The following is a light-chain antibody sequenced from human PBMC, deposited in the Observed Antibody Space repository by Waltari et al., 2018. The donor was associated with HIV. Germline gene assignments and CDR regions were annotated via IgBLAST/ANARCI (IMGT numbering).Light chain of an antibody. CDR1: QSVDSSF. Sequence: EIVLTQSPGTLSLSPGERATLSCRASQSVDSSFLGWYQQKPGQAPRLLIFGASSRATGTPDRFSGSGSGTDFTLTVSRLEPEDFEVYYCQQHDIYTWTFGPGTRVDIK. CDR2: GAS. J-gene: IGKJ1*01. V-gene: IGKV3-20*01. CDR3: QQHDIYTWT.